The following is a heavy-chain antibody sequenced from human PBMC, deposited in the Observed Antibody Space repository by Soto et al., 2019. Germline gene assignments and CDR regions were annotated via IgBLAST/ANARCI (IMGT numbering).Heavy chain of an antibody. V-gene: IGHV1-18*01. D-gene: IGHD3-10*01. J-gene: IGHJ1*01. Sequence: ASVKVSCKASGYTFTSYGISWVRQAPGQGLEWMGWISAYNGNTNCAQKLQGRVTMTTDTSTSTAYMELRSLRSDDTAVYYCARDMPYYGSGSYYNARAEYFQHWGQGTLVTVSS. CDR2: ISAYNGNT. CDR3: ARDMPYYGSGSYYNARAEYFQH. CDR1: GYTFTSYG.